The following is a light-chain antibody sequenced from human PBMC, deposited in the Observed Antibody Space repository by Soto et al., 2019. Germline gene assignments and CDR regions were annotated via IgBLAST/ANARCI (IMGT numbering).Light chain of an antibody. CDR2: AAS. Sequence: DIQMTQSPSSLSASVGDEVTITCRASQTIMTYLNWYQQQPGKAPKLLIYAASSLQSGVPSRFSGSGSGTDFTLTISSLQPEDFATYYCQQSYSTPLTFGGGTKVDIK. J-gene: IGKJ4*01. CDR1: QTIMTY. V-gene: IGKV1-39*01. CDR3: QQSYSTPLT.